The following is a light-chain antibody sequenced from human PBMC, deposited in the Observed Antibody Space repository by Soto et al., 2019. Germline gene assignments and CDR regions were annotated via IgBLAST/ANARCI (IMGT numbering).Light chain of an antibody. CDR3: QETQSTPGT. J-gene: IGKJ1*01. CDR2: AAS. Sequence: DIQMTQSPSSLSASVGNRVIITCRASQSISRHLNWYQQKSGEAPKLLIHAASTLHSGVPSRFSGGGSGTDFTLPISPLEPEDFATYYCQETQSTPGTFGHGTKVEIK. CDR1: QSISRH. V-gene: IGKV1-39*01.